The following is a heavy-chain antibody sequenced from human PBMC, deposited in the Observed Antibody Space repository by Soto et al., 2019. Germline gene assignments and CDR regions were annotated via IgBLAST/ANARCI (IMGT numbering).Heavy chain of an antibody. Sequence: SVKVSCKASGGTFSSYAISWVRQAPGQGLEWMGGIIPIFGTANYAQKFQGRVTITADKSTSTAYMELSSLRSEDTAVYYCAGDLKSDYGGNAAGYNWFDPWGQGTLVTVSS. J-gene: IGHJ5*02. CDR1: GGTFSSYA. D-gene: IGHD4-17*01. CDR3: AGDLKSDYGGNAAGYNWFDP. CDR2: IIPIFGTA. V-gene: IGHV1-69*06.